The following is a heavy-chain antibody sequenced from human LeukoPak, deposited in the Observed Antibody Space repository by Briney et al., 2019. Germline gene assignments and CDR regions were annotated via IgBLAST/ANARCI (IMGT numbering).Heavy chain of an antibody. Sequence: SETLSLTCAVSGVSITTTDFDWAWIHQPPGQGFEWIATISSSGKAYYYPSLMSRVTISVDTSKNQFSLDVTSVTAADTGLFYCARFKGGTGFDYWGRGILVIVS. J-gene: IGHJ4*02. CDR2: ISSSGKA. D-gene: IGHD1-26*01. CDR1: GVSITTTDFD. V-gene: IGHV4-39*01. CDR3: ARFKGGTGFDY.